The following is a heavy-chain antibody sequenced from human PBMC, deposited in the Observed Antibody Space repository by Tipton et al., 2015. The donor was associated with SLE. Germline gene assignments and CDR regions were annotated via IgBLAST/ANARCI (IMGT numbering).Heavy chain of an antibody. CDR3: ARDGCIVGARECYSYYGMDV. V-gene: IGHV1-69*01. J-gene: IGHJ6*02. D-gene: IGHD1-26*01. Sequence: QSGAEVKKPGSSVKVSCKASGGTFSSYAISWVRQAPGQGLEWMGGIIPFFGTANFAQQFQGRVTITADESTSTAYMELSSLRSEDAAVYYCARDGCIVGARECYSYYGMDVWGQGTSVTVSS. CDR1: GGTFSSYA. CDR2: IIPFFGTA.